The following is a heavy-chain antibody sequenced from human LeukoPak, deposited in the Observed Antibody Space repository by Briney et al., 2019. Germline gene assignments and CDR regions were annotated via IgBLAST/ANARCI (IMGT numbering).Heavy chain of an antibody. CDR2: IRYDGSSK. J-gene: IGHJ4*02. Sequence: GGSLRLSCAASGFTFSSYAMHWVRQAPGKGLEWLAYIRYDGSSKYYADFVKGRFTISRDNSKNTLYLQMNSLRAEDTAVYYCARTIVGATLLVDYWGQGTLVTVSS. D-gene: IGHD1-26*01. V-gene: IGHV3-30*02. CDR3: ARTIVGATLLVDY. CDR1: GFTFSSYA.